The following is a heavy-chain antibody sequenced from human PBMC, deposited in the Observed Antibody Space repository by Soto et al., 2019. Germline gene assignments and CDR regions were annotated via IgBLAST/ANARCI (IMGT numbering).Heavy chain of an antibody. J-gene: IGHJ3*02. CDR1: GGSISSGGYY. D-gene: IGHD6-19*01. V-gene: IGHV4-31*03. CDR2: IYYSGST. Sequence: PSETLSLTCTVSGGSISSGGYYWSWIRQHPGKGLEWIGYIYYSGSTYYNPSLKSRVTISVDTSKNQFSLKLSSVTAADTAVYYCARGHSSGWYETPMFAAFDSRAQRTMVTVPS. CDR3: ARGHSSGWYETPMFAAFDS.